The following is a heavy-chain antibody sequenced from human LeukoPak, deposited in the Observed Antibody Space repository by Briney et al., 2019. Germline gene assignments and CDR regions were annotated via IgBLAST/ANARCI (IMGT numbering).Heavy chain of an antibody. J-gene: IGHJ5*02. Sequence: GGSLRLSCAASGFTFSDYYMSWIRQAPGKGLEWVSYISSSGSTIYYADSVKGRFTISRDNAKNSLYLQMNSLRAEDMALYYCARGRYYGSGSDNWFDPWGQGTLVTVSS. CDR3: ARGRYYGSGSDNWFDP. D-gene: IGHD3-10*01. V-gene: IGHV3-11*01. CDR1: GFTFSDYY. CDR2: ISSSGSTI.